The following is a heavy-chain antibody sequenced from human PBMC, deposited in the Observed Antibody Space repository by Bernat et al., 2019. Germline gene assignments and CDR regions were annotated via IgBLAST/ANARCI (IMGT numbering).Heavy chain of an antibody. CDR3: AKDYDFWSGAFDY. CDR2: INGGGGST. D-gene: IGHD3-3*01. CDR1: GFTFSSYP. Sequence: EVQLLESGGGLVQPGGSLRLSCAASGFTFSSYPMSWVRQAPGRGLAWVSLINGGGGSTYYADSVKGRFTISRDNSKNTLYLQMNSLRAEDTAVYYCAKDYDFWSGAFDYWGQGTLVTVSS. J-gene: IGHJ4*02. V-gene: IGHV3-23*01.